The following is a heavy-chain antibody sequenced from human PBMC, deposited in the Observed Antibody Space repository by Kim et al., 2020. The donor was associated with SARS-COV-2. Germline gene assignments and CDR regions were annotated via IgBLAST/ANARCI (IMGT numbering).Heavy chain of an antibody. CDR2: IYPIDSDT. Sequence: GESLKISCKGSGYSFGSYWIGWVRQLPGKGLEWMGIIYPIDSDTRYSPSFQGQVTISADKSISTAYLQWSSLKASDTAMYYCARQGGGRWLQFYYFDYWGQGTLVTVSS. CDR1: GYSFGSYW. D-gene: IGHD5-12*01. V-gene: IGHV5-51*01. CDR3: ARQGGGRWLQFYYFDY. J-gene: IGHJ4*02.